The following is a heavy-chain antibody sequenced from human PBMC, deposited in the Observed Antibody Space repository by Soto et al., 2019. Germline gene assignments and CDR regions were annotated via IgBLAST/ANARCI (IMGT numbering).Heavy chain of an antibody. Sequence: ASVKVSCKASGYIFTSYYIHWVRQAPGQGLEWMGWINPFDGSRMFAQSFQGRVTMTRDTSTSTVYMELRSLRSDDTAVYYCARDLKAGSGWPIDYWGQGTLVTVSS. D-gene: IGHD6-19*01. CDR2: INPFDGSR. CDR1: GYIFTSYY. CDR3: ARDLKAGSGWPIDY. V-gene: IGHV1-46*01. J-gene: IGHJ4*02.